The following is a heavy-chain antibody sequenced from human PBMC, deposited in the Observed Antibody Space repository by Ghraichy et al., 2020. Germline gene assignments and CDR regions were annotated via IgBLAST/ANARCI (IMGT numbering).Heavy chain of an antibody. Sequence: ESLNISCAVYGGSFSGYYWSWIRQPPGKGLEWIGEINHSGSTNYNPSLKSRVTISVDTSKNQFSLKLSSVTAADTAVYYCARGPRWYSSSSRRSYYYGMDVWGQGTTVTVSS. D-gene: IGHD6-6*01. CDR3: ARGPRWYSSSSRRSYYYGMDV. V-gene: IGHV4-34*01. J-gene: IGHJ6*02. CDR2: INHSGST. CDR1: GGSFSGYY.